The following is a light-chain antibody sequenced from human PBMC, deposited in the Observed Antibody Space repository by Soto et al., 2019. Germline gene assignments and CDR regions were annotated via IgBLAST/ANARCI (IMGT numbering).Light chain of an antibody. CDR3: QQYGSSPPMYT. CDR2: HAS. Sequence: ETVLTQSPGTLSMSPGGRATLSCSARQSISSRDLAWYQQKPGQAPRLLIYHASIRATGIPDRFSGSGAGTDFTLTISRLDPEDFAVYYCQQYGSSPPMYTFGQGTKLEIK. V-gene: IGKV3-20*01. J-gene: IGKJ2*01. CDR1: QSISSRD.